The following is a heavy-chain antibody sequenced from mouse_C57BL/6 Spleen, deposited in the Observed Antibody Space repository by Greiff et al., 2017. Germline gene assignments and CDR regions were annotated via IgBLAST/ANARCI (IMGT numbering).Heavy chain of an antibody. CDR1: GYTFTSYW. D-gene: IGHD4-1*01. J-gene: IGHJ3*01. V-gene: IGHV1-59*01. CDR2: IDPSDSYT. CDR3: ASLTGGFAY. Sequence: QVQLQQPGAELVRPGTSVKLSCKASGYTFTSYWMHWVKQRPGQGLEWIGVIDPSDSYTNYNQKFKGKATLTVDTSSSTAYMQLSSLTSEDSAVYYCASLTGGFAYWGQGTLVTVSA.